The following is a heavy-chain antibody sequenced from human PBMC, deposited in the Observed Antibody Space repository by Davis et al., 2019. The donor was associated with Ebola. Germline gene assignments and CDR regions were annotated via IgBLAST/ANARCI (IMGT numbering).Heavy chain of an antibody. CDR2: ISGSGGST. J-gene: IGHJ3*02. Sequence: AISGSGGSTYYADSVKGRFTISRDNSKNTLYLQMNSLRAEDTAVYYCAKSDSSGYYYGDAFDIWGQGTMVTVSS. CDR3: AKSDSSGYYYGDAFDI. V-gene: IGHV3-23*01. D-gene: IGHD3-22*01.